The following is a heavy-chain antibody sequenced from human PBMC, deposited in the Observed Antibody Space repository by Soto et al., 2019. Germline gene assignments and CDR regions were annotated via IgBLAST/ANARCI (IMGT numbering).Heavy chain of an antibody. CDR2: ISADNGDT. Sequence: ASAKVSSKAPGFTFINFAVSWLRQATGQGLEWIGWISADNGDTNYAQKFQGRATMTTDPFTSAAYMEVRGLRSDDTAVYCCVRGVRISGSCDFCMGVWGKGTTVTVPS. CDR1: GFTFINFA. CDR3: VRGVRISGSCDFCMGV. J-gene: IGHJ6*03. V-gene: IGHV1-18*01. D-gene: IGHD3-10*02.